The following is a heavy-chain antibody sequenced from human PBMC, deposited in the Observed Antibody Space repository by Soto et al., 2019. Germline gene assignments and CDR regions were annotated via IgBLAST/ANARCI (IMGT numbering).Heavy chain of an antibody. CDR2: INPSGGST. D-gene: IGHD2-8*01. CDR3: ARDRPYCTNGVCYTGFGLTYYYYYGMDV. J-gene: IGHJ6*02. CDR1: GYTFTSYY. Sequence: ASVKVSCKASGYTFTSYYMHWVRQAPGQGLEWMGIINPSGGSTSYAQKFQGRVTMTRDTSTSTVYMELSSLRSEDTAVYYCARDRPYCTNGVCYTGFGLTYYYYYGMDVWGQGTTVTVS. V-gene: IGHV1-46*01.